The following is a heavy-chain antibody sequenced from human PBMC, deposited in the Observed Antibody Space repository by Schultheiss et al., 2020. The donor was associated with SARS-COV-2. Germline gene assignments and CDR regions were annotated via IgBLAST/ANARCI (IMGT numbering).Heavy chain of an antibody. CDR2: INHSGST. J-gene: IGHJ6*02. CDR3: ARIETYYYAMDV. V-gene: IGHV4-34*01. Sequence: SETLSLTCAVYGGSFSGYYWSWIRQPPGKGLEWIGEINHSGSTNYNPSLKSRVTISLDTSKNQFSLKLTSVTAADTAVYYCARIETYYYAMDVWGQGTTVTVSS. CDR1: GGSFSGYY.